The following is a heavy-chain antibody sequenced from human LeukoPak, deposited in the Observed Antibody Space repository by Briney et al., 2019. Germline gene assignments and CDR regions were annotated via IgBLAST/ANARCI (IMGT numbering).Heavy chain of an antibody. D-gene: IGHD3-22*01. CDR2: IYPGDSDN. CDR3: ARRIYDTSGDYMDV. V-gene: IGHV5-51*01. J-gene: IGHJ6*03. Sequence: GESLKISCKGSGSRFTNYWIGWVRPMPGNGLEWMGIIYPGDSDNKYSPSFQGRVTISADNSISTAYLQWSSLKASDTAMYYCARRIYDTSGDYMDVWGKGTTVTVSS. CDR1: GSRFTNYW.